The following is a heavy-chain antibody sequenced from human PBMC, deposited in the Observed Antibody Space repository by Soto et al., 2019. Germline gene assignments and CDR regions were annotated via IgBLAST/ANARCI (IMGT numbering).Heavy chain of an antibody. CDR3: AREEVHYDILTGYAYNWFDP. D-gene: IGHD3-9*01. CDR2: IYYSGST. CDR1: GGSISSYY. J-gene: IGHJ5*02. V-gene: IGHV4-59*01. Sequence: SLTCTVSGGSISSYYWSWIRQPPGKGLEWIGYIYYSGSTNYNPSLKSRVTISVDTSKNQFSLKLSSVTAADTAVYYCAREEVHYDILTGYAYNWFDPWGQGTLVTVSS.